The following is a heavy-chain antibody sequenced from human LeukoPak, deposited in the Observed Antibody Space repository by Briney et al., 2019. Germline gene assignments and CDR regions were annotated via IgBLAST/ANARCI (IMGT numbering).Heavy chain of an antibody. CDR1: GGSISSGSYY. D-gene: IGHD5-12*01. Sequence: SETLSLTCTVSGGSISSGSYYWSWIRQPAGKGLEWIGRIYTSGSTNYNPSLKSRVTISVDTSKDQFSLKLSSVTAADTAVYYCGRDKMSGYDRFSGDYFDYWGQGTLVTVSS. CDR3: GRDKMSGYDRFSGDYFDY. CDR2: IYTSGST. V-gene: IGHV4-61*02. J-gene: IGHJ4*02.